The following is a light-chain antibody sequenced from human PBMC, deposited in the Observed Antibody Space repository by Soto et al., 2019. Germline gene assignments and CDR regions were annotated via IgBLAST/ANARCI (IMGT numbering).Light chain of an antibody. V-gene: IGKV3-15*01. CDR2: GAS. J-gene: IGKJ1*01. CDR1: QSVSSN. CDR3: QQYNNWPRT. Sequence: EIVMTQSPATLSVSPGERATLSCRASQSVSSNSAWYQQKPGQAPRLLIYGASTRATGIPARFSGSGSGTEFTLTISSLQSEDFAVYYCQQYNNWPRTFGQGTKVAIK.